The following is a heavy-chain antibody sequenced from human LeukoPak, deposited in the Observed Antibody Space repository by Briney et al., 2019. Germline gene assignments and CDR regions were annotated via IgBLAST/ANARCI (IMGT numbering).Heavy chain of an antibody. CDR1: GFTFSSYA. CDR2: ISGSGGST. V-gene: IGHV3-23*01. CDR3: ARVLGSYTYYFDY. Sequence: PGGSLRLSCAASGFTFSSYAMSWVRQAPGKGLEWVSAISGSGGSTYYADSVKGRFTISRDNSKNTLYLQMNSLRAEDTAVYYCARVLGSYTYYFDYWGQGTLVTVSS. J-gene: IGHJ4*02. D-gene: IGHD1-26*01.